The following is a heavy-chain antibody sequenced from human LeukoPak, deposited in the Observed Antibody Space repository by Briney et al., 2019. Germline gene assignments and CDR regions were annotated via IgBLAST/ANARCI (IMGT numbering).Heavy chain of an antibody. J-gene: IGHJ6*03. D-gene: IGHD3-10*01. CDR2: MSPRSGNT. V-gene: IGHV1-8*01. Sequence: ASVKVSCKTSGYTFTRYDIHWVRQAAGQGLEWMGWMSPRSGNTASARKFQGRVTMTRNTSINTAYMVLSSLRPEDTAVYFCARGRTESYYYMDVWGRGTTVTIPS. CDR3: ARGRTESYYYMDV. CDR1: GYTFTRYD.